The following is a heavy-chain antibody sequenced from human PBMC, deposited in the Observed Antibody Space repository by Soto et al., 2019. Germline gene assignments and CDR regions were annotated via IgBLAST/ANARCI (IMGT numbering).Heavy chain of an antibody. D-gene: IGHD3-3*01. CDR3: ARDYNEFWRGHFDY. CDR2: ISSSSFTI. J-gene: IGHJ4*02. CDR1: GFRFSDYS. V-gene: IGHV3-48*01. Sequence: EVHLVESGGRLVQPGGSLRLSCAASGFRFSDYSMNGVRQAPGRGLEWVSYISSSSFTIHYADSVEGRFAISRDNAKNSLYLQMNSLRVEDTAVYYCARDYNEFWRGHFDYWGQGALVTVSS.